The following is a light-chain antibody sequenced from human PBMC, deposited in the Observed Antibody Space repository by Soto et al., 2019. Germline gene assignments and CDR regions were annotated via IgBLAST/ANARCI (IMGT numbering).Light chain of an antibody. V-gene: IGKV3-11*01. CDR1: QTVFSY. CDR2: DTS. Sequence: EIVLTQSPATLSLSPGEGATLSCRASQTVFSYLAWYQQRPGQAPRLLIYDTSNRATGIPARFSGSGSGTDFTLTISSLEPEDFAVYYCQQRSNWPLTFGQGTRLEIK. J-gene: IGKJ5*01. CDR3: QQRSNWPLT.